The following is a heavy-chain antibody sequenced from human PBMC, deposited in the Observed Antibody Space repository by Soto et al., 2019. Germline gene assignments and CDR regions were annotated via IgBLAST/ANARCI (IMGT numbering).Heavy chain of an antibody. D-gene: IGHD5-18*01. Sequence: SETLSLTCAVYGGSFSGYYWSWIRQPPGKGLEWIGEINHSGSTNYNPSLKSRVTISVDTSKNQFSLKLSSVTAADTAVYYCARGLHNEDTAMGGDYWGQGTLVTVSS. CDR1: GGSFSGYY. V-gene: IGHV4-34*01. CDR3: ARGLHNEDTAMGGDY. CDR2: INHSGST. J-gene: IGHJ4*02.